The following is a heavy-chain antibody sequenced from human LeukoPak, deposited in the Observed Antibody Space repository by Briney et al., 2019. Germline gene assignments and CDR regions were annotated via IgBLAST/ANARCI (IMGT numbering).Heavy chain of an antibody. CDR1: GYTLTELS. D-gene: IGHD2-21*02. J-gene: IGHJ5*02. V-gene: IGHV1-24*01. CDR2: FDPEDGET. Sequence: ASVKVSCKVSGYTLTELSMHWVRQAPGKGLEWMGGFDPEDGETIYAQKFQGRVTMTRDTSISTAYMELSRLRSDDTAVYYCAREGGGDCYYCNWFDPWGQGTLVTVSS. CDR3: AREGGGDCYYCNWFDP.